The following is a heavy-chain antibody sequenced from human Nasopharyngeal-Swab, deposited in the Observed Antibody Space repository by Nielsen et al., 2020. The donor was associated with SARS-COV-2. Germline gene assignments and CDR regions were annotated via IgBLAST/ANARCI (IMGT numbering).Heavy chain of an antibody. J-gene: IGHJ4*02. V-gene: IGHV4-31*03. Sequence: SETRSLTCTVSGGSISSGGYYWSWIRQHPGKGLEWIGYIYYSGSTYYNPSLKSRVTISVDTSKNQFSLKLSSVTAADTAVYYCARLTAMAIDYWGQGTLVTVSS. CDR3: ARLTAMAIDY. D-gene: IGHD5-18*01. CDR2: IYYSGST. CDR1: GGSISSGGYY.